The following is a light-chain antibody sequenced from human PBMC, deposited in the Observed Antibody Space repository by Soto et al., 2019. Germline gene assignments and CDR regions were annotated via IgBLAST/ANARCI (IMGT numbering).Light chain of an antibody. V-gene: IGKV1-5*03. CDR2: KGS. CDR3: QQYDRYWS. J-gene: IGKJ1*01. CDR1: QSISSW. Sequence: DIEFTQSPSTLSASVGDRVTITCRASQSISSWLAWYQQKPGKVPNLLIYKGSTLETGVPSRFSGTGSGTEFTLTISSLQPDDFATYYCQQYDRYWSFGQGTKVDIK.